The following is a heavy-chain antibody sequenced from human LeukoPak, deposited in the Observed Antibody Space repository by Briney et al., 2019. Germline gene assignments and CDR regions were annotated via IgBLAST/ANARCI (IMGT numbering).Heavy chain of an antibody. CDR3: ARASAAAGTVLGFDY. J-gene: IGHJ4*02. CDR1: GYTFTGYY. V-gene: IGHV1-2*02. CDR2: INPNSGGT. D-gene: IGHD6-13*01. Sequence: ASVKVSCKASGYTFTGYYMHWVRQAPGQGLEWMGWINPNSGGTNYAQKFQGRVTMTRDTSISTAYMELSRLRSDDTAVYNCARASAAAGTVLGFDYWGQGTLVTVSS.